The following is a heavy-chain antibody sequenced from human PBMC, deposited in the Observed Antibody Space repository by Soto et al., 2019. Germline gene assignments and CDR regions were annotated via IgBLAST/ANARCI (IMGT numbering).Heavy chain of an antibody. V-gene: IGHV2-5*02. CDR2: IYWDDDK. Sequence: QITLNESGPTQVKPRQTLTLTCTFSGFSLTTSGVGVGWIRQSPGKAPEWLALIYWDDDKRYSPSLKSRLTITKASSKNPVVLPMAYLDPAHTATYSCAHRVLRTVFGLVTTTAIYFDFWGQGTPVAVSS. CDR1: GFSLTTSGVG. J-gene: IGHJ4*02. D-gene: IGHD3-3*01. CDR3: AHRVLRTVFGLVTTTAIYFDF.